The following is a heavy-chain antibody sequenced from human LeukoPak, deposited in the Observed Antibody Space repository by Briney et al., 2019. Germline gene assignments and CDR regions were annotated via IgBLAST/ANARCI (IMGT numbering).Heavy chain of an antibody. CDR1: GFTFIDYY. Sequence: SGGSLRLSCTASGFTFIDYYMSWIRQAPGKGLEWVSYISNSGQTMYYADSLKGRFTISRDNANNSLYLQMNSLRAEDTAVYYCARVGWTMVRGAPYYYYYMDVWGKGTTVTISS. D-gene: IGHD3-10*01. CDR2: ISNSGQTM. V-gene: IGHV3-11*01. CDR3: ARVGWTMVRGAPYYYYYMDV. J-gene: IGHJ6*03.